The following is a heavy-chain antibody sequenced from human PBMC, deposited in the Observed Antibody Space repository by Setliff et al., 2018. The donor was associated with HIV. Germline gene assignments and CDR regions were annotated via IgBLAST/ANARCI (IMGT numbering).Heavy chain of an antibody. CDR1: GYTLTSNH. V-gene: IGHV1-46*01. Sequence: ASVKVSCKASGYTLTSNHMHWVRQAPGQGLEWMGIITPIGGGTNYAQKFQGRVTMTTDTSTSTVYMHLSSLRSDDTAMYYCAKPLPTANGWHRVFDFWGQGTSVTVSS. D-gene: IGHD6-19*01. CDR2: ITPIGGGT. CDR3: AKPLPTANGWHRVFDF. J-gene: IGHJ4*02.